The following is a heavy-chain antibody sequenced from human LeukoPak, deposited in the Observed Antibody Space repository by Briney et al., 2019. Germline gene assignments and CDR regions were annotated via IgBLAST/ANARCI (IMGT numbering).Heavy chain of an antibody. D-gene: IGHD3-22*01. CDR1: GGSISPYY. CDR3: ARSPTYWYDSNGYPRGFDQ. V-gene: IGHV4-59*01. J-gene: IGHJ4*02. Sequence: SETLCLTCTVSGGSISPYYWSWIRQPPGKGLEWLGYFYYGGDTNYNPSLRSRVTISVDTSKNQFSLKLSSVTAADTAVYYCARSPTYWYDSNGYPRGFDQWGQGTLVTVSS. CDR2: FYYGGDT.